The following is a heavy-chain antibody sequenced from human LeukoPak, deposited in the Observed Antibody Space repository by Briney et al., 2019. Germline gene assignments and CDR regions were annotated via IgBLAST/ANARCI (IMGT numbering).Heavy chain of an antibody. CDR1: GGSISSYY. CDR2: IYTSGST. V-gene: IGHV4-4*09. D-gene: IGHD3-10*01. J-gene: IGHJ6*03. Sequence: PSETLSLTCTVSGGSISSYYWSWIRQPPGKGLEWIGYIYTSGSTNYNPSLKSRVTISVDTSKNQFSLKLSPVTAADTAVYYCARRGWFGSNYHYYYYMDVWGKGTTVTVSS. CDR3: ARRGWFGSNYHYYYYMDV.